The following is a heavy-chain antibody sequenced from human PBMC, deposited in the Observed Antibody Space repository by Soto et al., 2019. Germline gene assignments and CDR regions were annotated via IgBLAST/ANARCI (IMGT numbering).Heavy chain of an antibody. Sequence: PGGSLRLSCAASGFTFSSYAMHWVRQAPGKGLEWVAVISYDGSNKYYADSVKGRFTISRDNSKNTLYLQMNSLRAEDTAVYYCARDSRPSIAASPDYWGQGTLVTVSS. CDR2: ISYDGSNK. D-gene: IGHD6-6*01. CDR3: ARDSRPSIAASPDY. CDR1: GFTFSSYA. J-gene: IGHJ4*02. V-gene: IGHV3-30-3*01.